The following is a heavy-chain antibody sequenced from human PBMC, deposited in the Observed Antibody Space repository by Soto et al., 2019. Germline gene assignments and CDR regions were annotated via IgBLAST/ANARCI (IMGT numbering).Heavy chain of an antibody. CDR1: GYRLTCYV. V-gene: IGHV1-18*01. CDR3: AREPNYFDY. J-gene: IGHJ4*02. CDR2: ISAYNGNT. Sequence: VNVYRKAAGYRLTCYVSSWVRQAPEQGLEWMGWISAYNGNTKYAQKFQGRVTMTTDTSTSTAYMELRSLRSDDTAVYCCAREPNYFDYRGQGTLDTVSS.